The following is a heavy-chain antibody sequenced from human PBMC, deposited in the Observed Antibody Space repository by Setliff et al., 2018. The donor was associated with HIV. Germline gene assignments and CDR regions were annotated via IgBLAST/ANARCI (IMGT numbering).Heavy chain of an antibody. V-gene: IGHV3-7*03. CDR3: ARDDYLDGR. J-gene: IGHJ4*02. CDR1: GFRFTSYW. D-gene: IGHD4-17*01. CDR2: INGAGSEK. Sequence: ETLSLSCTASGFRFTSYWMAWVRQAPEKGLEWVADINGAGSEKQYVDSVKGRFTIARDNAKNSVYLQMDSLKVEDTAVYYCARDDYLDGRWGQGTLVTVSS.